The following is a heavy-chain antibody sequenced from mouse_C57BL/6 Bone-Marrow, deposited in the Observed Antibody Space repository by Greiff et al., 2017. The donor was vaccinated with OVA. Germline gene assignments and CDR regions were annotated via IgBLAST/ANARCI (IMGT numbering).Heavy chain of an antibody. Sequence: VQLKESGAELMKPGASVKMSCKASGYTFTDYNMHWVKQSHGKSLEWIGYINPNNGGTSYNQKFKGKATLTVNKSSSTAYMELRSLTSEDSAVYYCARGDYSNRGYFDYWGQGTTLTVSS. J-gene: IGHJ2*01. CDR2: INPNNGGT. D-gene: IGHD2-5*01. CDR3: ARGDYSNRGYFDY. CDR1: GYTFTDYN. V-gene: IGHV1-22*01.